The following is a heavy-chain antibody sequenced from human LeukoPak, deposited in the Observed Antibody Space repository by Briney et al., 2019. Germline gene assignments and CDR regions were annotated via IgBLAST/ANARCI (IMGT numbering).Heavy chain of an antibody. J-gene: IGHJ4*02. CDR2: IYSGGST. Sequence: GGSLRLSCAASGFSVSSNYMSWVRQAPGKGLEWVSVIYSGGSTYYADSVKGRFTISRDNSKNTLYLQMNSLRAEDTAVYYCARRYYYGSGFFDYWGQGTLVTVSS. D-gene: IGHD3-10*01. CDR3: ARRYYYGSGFFDY. CDR1: GFSVSSNY. V-gene: IGHV3-66*04.